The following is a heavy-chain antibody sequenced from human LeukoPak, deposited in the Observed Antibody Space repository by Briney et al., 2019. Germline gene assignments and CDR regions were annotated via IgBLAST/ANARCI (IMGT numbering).Heavy chain of an antibody. CDR3: ARWFSGPHDY. CDR1: GGSIGSYY. J-gene: IGHJ4*02. V-gene: IGHV4-59*01. D-gene: IGHD6-25*01. CDR2: IYHSGST. Sequence: SETLSLTCTVSGGSIGSYYWNWIRQPPGKELEWIGYIYHSGSTNYNPSLKSRVTMSVDTSKNQFSLRLSSVTAADTAVYYCARWFSGPHDYWGQGTLVTVSS.